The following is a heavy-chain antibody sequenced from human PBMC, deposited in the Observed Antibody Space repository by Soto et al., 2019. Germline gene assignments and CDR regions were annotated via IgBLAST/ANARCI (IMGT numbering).Heavy chain of an antibody. V-gene: IGHV4-59*01. D-gene: IGHD3-10*01. Sequence: SETLSLTCTVSGGSISTYYWTWIRQPPGKGLEWIGYINYRGNTNYNPSLKSRLTISIDTSKNQFSLKLSSVTAADTAVYYCARWDYYGSGSYIYWGQGTLVTVSS. CDR2: INYRGNT. CDR1: GGSISTYY. J-gene: IGHJ4*02. CDR3: ARWDYYGSGSYIY.